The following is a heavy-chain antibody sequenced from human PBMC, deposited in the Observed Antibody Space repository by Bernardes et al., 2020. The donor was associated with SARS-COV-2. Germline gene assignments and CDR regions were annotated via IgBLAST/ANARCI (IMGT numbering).Heavy chain of an antibody. D-gene: IGHD4-17*01. CDR2: ISNDGKKQ. CDR1: GLTFSFHA. CDR3: GRDVNGEPFMGMDV. Sequence: GGSLRLSCAVSGLTFSFHAIHWVRQPPGKGLEWVAVISNDGKKQFYGEAVKGRFTISRDNSRNTVHLQVNSLRVEDTAIYFCGRDVNGEPFMGMDVWGQGTTVTVSS. J-gene: IGHJ6*02. V-gene: IGHV3-30*03.